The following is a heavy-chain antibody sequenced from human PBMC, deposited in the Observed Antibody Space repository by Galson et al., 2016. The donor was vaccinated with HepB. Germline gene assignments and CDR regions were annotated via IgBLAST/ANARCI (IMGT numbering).Heavy chain of an antibody. V-gene: IGHV4-39*01. CDR1: GGSISSSNYY. CDR3: ARRYSYGTFDY. CDR2: IYYSGST. Sequence: ETLSLTCIVSGGSISSSNYYWGWIRQPPGKGLEWIGNIYYSGSTYNNPSLKSRVTISVDTSKNQFSLKLSSVTAADTAVYYCARRYSYGTFDYWGRGTLVTVSS. D-gene: IGHD5-18*01. J-gene: IGHJ4*02.